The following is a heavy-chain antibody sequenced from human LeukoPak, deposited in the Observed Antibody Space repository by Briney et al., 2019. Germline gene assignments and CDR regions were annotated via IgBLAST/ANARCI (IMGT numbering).Heavy chain of an antibody. CDR2: IYPGDSDT. CDR1: GSSFANYW. J-gene: IGHJ3*02. D-gene: IGHD2-15*01. V-gene: IGHV5-51*01. CDR3: ARGDMTYESFDI. Sequence: GESLKISCNGAGSSFANYWIGCVRQMPGKGLEWMGIIYPGDSDTRYSPSFQGQVTISADKSISTAYLQWSSLKASDTAMYYCARGDMTYESFDIWGQGTMVTVSS.